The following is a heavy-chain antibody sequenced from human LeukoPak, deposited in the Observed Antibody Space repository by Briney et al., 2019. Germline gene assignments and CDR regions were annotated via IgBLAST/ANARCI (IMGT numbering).Heavy chain of an antibody. V-gene: IGHV4-59*08. J-gene: IGHJ4*02. Sequence: SKTLSLTCIVSGGSISNSYWSWIRQPPGKGLQWIGYIYYSGSTNYSPSLKSRVTISGDTSKNQFSLKLSSVTAADTAVYYCARTLYSRGFYTVDYWGQGTLVTVSS. CDR2: IYYSGST. CDR3: ARTLYSRGFYTVDY. CDR1: GGSISNSY. D-gene: IGHD3-3*01.